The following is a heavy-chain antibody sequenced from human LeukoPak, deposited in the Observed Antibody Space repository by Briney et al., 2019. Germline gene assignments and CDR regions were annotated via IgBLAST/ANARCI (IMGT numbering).Heavy chain of an antibody. V-gene: IGHV1-2*02. CDR2: INPNSGAT. CDR1: GYSFTGYY. CDR3: ARDICSGGSCYGVFDY. Sequence: GASVKVSCKASGYSFTGYYMHWVRQAPGQGLEWMGWINPNSGATNYAQRFQGRVTMTRDTSISTAYMELSRLRSDDTAVYYCARDICSGGSCYGVFDYWGQGTLVTVSS. J-gene: IGHJ4*02. D-gene: IGHD2-15*01.